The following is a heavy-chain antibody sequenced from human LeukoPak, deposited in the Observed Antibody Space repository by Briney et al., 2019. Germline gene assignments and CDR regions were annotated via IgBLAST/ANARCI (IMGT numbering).Heavy chain of an antibody. Sequence: GGSLRLSCAASGFTFDDFAVNWVRQAPGKGLEWVSGINGNGGSRGYADSVKGRFTISRDNAKNSLHLQMNSLRAEDTAVYYCARDRRDGGYNPGDPRGFANWGQGTLVTVSS. CDR3: ARDRRDGGYNPGDPRGFAN. J-gene: IGHJ4*02. CDR1: GFTFDDFA. CDR2: INGNGGSR. D-gene: IGHD5-24*01. V-gene: IGHV3-20*04.